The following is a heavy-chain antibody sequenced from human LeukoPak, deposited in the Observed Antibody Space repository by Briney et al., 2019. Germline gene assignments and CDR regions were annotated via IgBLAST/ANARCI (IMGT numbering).Heavy chain of an antibody. CDR3: AKEAVAAAGPFDY. D-gene: IGHD6-13*01. CDR1: GFTFSSYA. CDR2: ISGSGGSI. Sequence: GGSLRLSCAASGFTFSSYAMSWVRQAPGKGLEWVSSISGSGGSIYYADSVKGRFTISKDNSKSTLYLQMNSLRAEDTAIYYCAKEAVAAAGPFDYWGQGTLVTVSS. J-gene: IGHJ4*02. V-gene: IGHV3-23*01.